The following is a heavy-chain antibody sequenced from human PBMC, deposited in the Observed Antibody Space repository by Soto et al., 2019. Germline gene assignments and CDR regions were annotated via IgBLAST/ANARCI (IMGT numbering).Heavy chain of an antibody. CDR2: ISFDGSKK. D-gene: IGHD4-17*01. CDR1: GFTFSSYG. V-gene: IGHV3-30*18. J-gene: IGHJ5*02. CDR3: AKYSENGEPGDGFDP. Sequence: QVQLVESGGGVVQPGRSLRLSCAASGFTFSSYGMHWVRQAPGKGLEWVAVISFDGSKKYYADSVKGRFTISRDNPWNTLFLQMNGLRAEDTALYYCAKYSENGEPGDGFDPWGPGTLVTVSS.